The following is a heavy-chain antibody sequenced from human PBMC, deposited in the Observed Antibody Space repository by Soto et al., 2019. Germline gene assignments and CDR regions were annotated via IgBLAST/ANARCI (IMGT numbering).Heavy chain of an antibody. CDR1: GYTFTSYD. J-gene: IGHJ5*02. CDR2: MNPNSGNT. CDR3: ARVLPAKYDFWSGYENWFDP. Sequence: QVQLVQSEAEVKKPGASVKVSCKASGYTFTSYDINWVRQATGQGLEWMGWMNPNSGNTGYAQKFQGRVTMTRNTSISTAYMELSSLRSEDTAVYYCARVLPAKYDFWSGYENWFDPWGQGTLVTVSS. V-gene: IGHV1-8*01. D-gene: IGHD3-3*01.